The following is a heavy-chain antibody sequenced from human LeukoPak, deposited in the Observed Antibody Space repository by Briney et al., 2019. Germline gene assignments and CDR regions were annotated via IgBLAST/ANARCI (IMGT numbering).Heavy chain of an antibody. Sequence: SETLSLTCTVSGGSLSSNIYYWAWLRQPPGTGLEGIGCIYFSGTTYYNPSLKSRVTISVDTSKNQFSLDLNSVTAADTAVYYCARLSCTTSSCSHGGFYYYGIDVWGQGTTVTVSS. CDR1: GGSLSSNIYY. CDR3: ARLSCTTSSCSHGGFYYYGIDV. J-gene: IGHJ6*02. D-gene: IGHD2-15*01. V-gene: IGHV4-39*01. CDR2: IYFSGTT.